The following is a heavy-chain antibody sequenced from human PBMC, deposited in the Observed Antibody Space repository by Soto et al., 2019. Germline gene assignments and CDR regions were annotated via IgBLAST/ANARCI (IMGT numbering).Heavy chain of an antibody. CDR3: ASDCATQSESYPTASFDI. CDR1: GFTFSDYY. J-gene: IGHJ3*02. D-gene: IGHD3-10*01. V-gene: IGHV3-11*01. Sequence: QVQLVESGGGLVKPGGSLRLSCAASGFTFSDYYMSWIRQAPGKGLEWVSYISSSGSTIYYADSVKGRFTISRDNAKNGLNQKMDSQRADDTAVYYCASDCATQSESYPTASFDIWGQGTMVTVSS. CDR2: ISSSGSTI.